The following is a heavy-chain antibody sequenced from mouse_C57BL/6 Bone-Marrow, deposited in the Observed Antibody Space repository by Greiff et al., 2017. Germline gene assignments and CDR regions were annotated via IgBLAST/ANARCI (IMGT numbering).Heavy chain of an antibody. CDR1: GFTFTDYY. CDR3: ARDDDWYFDV. Sequence: EVQLVESGGGLVQPGGSLSLSCAASGFTFTDYYMSWVRQPPGKALEWLGFISNKANGYTTEYSASVKGRFTISRANSQSILYLQMNALRAEDSATYYCARDDDWYFDVWGTGTTVTVSS. J-gene: IGHJ1*03. CDR2: ISNKANGYTT. V-gene: IGHV7-3*01.